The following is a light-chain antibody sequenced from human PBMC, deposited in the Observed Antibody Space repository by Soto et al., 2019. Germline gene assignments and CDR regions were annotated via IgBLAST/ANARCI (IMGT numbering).Light chain of an antibody. CDR2: SNN. V-gene: IGLV1-44*01. J-gene: IGLJ1*01. CDR1: SSNIGSNT. Sequence: QSVLTQPPSASRTPGQRVTISCSGSSSNIGSNTVNWYQQLPGTAPKLLIYSNNQRPSGVPDRFSGSKSGTSASRAISGLQSEDEADYYCAAWDDSLNCFYVFGTGTKVTVL. CDR3: AAWDDSLNCFYV.